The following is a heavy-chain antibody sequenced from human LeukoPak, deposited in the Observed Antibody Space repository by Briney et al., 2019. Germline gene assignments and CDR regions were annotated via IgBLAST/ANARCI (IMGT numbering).Heavy chain of an antibody. CDR1: GFTFSSFA. CDR2: ISGSGGST. Sequence: PGGSLRLSCAASGFTFSSFALSWVRQAPGKGLEWVSSISGSGGSTSYADSVKGRFTISRDTSKNTLYLQVNSLRAEDTAVYYCARGGGYYPIDYWGQGTLVTVSS. D-gene: IGHD2-15*01. V-gene: IGHV3-23*01. J-gene: IGHJ4*02. CDR3: ARGGGYYPIDY.